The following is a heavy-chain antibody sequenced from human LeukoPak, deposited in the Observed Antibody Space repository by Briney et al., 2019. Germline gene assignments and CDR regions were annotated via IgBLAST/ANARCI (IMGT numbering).Heavy chain of an antibody. Sequence: SETLSLTCTVSGDSISSSSYYWGWIRQPPGKGLEWIGSIYYSGSTYYNPSLKSRVTISVDTSKNQFSLKLSSVTAADTAVYYCARDLRRLADPWGQGTLVTVSS. CDR1: GDSISSSSYY. CDR2: IYYSGST. CDR3: ARDLRRLADP. V-gene: IGHV4-39*07. J-gene: IGHJ5*02.